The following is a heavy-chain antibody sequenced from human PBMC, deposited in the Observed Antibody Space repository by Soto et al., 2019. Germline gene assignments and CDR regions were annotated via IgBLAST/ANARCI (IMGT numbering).Heavy chain of an antibody. V-gene: IGHV4-30-2*01. J-gene: IGHJ5*02. CDR3: ARGNYDILTGYYKGNNWFDP. CDR1: GGSISSGGYS. D-gene: IGHD3-9*01. CDR2: IYHSGST. Sequence: SETLSLTCAVSGGSISSGGYSWSWIRQPPGKGLEWIGYIYHSGSTYYNPSLKSRVTISVDRSKNQFSLKLSSVTAADTAVYYCARGNYDILTGYYKGNNWFDPWGQGTLVTIAS.